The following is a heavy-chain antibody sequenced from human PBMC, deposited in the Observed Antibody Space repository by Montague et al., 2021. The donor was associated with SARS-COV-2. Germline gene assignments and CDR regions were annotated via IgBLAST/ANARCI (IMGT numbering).Heavy chain of an antibody. CDR2: ISISGST. V-gene: IGHV4-61*02. CDR3: ARDIAVAGLFDY. J-gene: IGHJ4*02. Sequence: TLSLTCTVSGGSISSGSYYWSWIRQHAGKGLEWIGRISISGSTNYSPSPKSRVTISADTSKNQFSLKLSSVTAADTVVYYCARDIAVAGLFDYWGQGTRVTVSS. CDR1: GGSISSGSYY. D-gene: IGHD6-19*01.